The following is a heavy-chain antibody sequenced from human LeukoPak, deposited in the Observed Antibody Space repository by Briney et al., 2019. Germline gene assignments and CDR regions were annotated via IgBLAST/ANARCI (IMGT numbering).Heavy chain of an antibody. CDR3: ARGSGPYYYYYMDV. V-gene: IGHV4-4*07. Sequence: SETLSLTCTVSGGSVSSYYWSWIRQPAGKGLEWIGHIYSSGSTNCNPSLKSRVTMSVDTSKNQVSLRLSSVTAADTAVYYCARGSGPYYYYYMDVWGKGTTVTVSS. J-gene: IGHJ6*03. D-gene: IGHD2-15*01. CDR2: IYSSGST. CDR1: GGSVSSYY.